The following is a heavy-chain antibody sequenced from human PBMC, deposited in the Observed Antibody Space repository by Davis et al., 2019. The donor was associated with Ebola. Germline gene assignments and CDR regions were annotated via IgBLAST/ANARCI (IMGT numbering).Heavy chain of an antibody. J-gene: IGHJ4*02. CDR3: ARERWLQFSIRYFDY. CDR2: ISSTGSTI. CDR1: GFTFSDYY. V-gene: IGHV3-11*04. Sequence: PGGSLRLSCAASGFTFSDYYMSWIRQAPGKGLEWVSYISSTGSTIYYADSVKGRFTISRDNAKNSLYLQMNSLRAEDTAVYYCARERWLQFSIRYFDYWGQGTLVTVSS. D-gene: IGHD5-24*01.